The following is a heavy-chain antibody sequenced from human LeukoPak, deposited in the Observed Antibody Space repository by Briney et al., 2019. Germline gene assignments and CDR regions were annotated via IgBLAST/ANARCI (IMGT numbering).Heavy chain of an antibody. CDR2: VDPEDGKA. CDR3: ATAVGLTRSNSDFDY. D-gene: IGHD1-26*01. CDR1: GYTFTDYY. J-gene: IGHJ4*02. V-gene: IGHV1-69-2*01. Sequence: ASVKISCKVSGYTFTDYYIHWVQQAPGKGPEWMGLVDPEDGKATYAEKFQGRVTITADTSTDTAYMEVNSLRSEDTAVYYCATAVGLTRSNSDFDYWGQGSQVTVSS.